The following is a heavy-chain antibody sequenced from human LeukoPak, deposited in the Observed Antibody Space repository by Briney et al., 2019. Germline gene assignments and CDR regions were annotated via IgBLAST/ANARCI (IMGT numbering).Heavy chain of an antibody. CDR2: IYSGGST. J-gene: IGHJ6*03. CDR1: GFTVSSNY. Sequence: PGGSLRLSCAASGFTVSSNYMSWVRQAPGKGLEWVSVIYSGGSTYYADSVKGRFTISRDNSKNTLYLQMNSLRAEDTVAYYCASGSGSYRTPYYYMDVWGTGTTVTVSS. CDR3: ASGSGSYRTPYYYMDV. V-gene: IGHV3-53*01. D-gene: IGHD3-10*01.